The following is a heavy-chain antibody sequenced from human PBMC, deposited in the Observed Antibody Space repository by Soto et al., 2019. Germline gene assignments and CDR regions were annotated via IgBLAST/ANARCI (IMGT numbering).Heavy chain of an antibody. CDR1: GVSISSSSYY. V-gene: IGHV4-39*01. CDR3: ARQRLGDYYDSSGYLGDY. Sequence: PSETLSLTCTVSGVSISSSSYYWGWIRQPPGKGLEWIGSIYYSGSTYYNPSLKSRVTISVDTSKNQFSLKLSSVTAADTAVYYCARQRLGDYYDSSGYLGDYWGQGTLVTVSS. J-gene: IGHJ4*02. D-gene: IGHD3-22*01. CDR2: IYYSGST.